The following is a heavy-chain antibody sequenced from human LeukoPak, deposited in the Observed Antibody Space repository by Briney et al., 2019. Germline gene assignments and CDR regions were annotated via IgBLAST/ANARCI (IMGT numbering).Heavy chain of an antibody. CDR1: GFTFSRFS. CDR3: VQSGGMDV. Sequence: GGSLRLSCAASGFTFSRFSMHWVREAPEKGLVWVSRINSDGISTNYADSVKGRFTISRDNSKNTLYLQMNSLRAEDTAVYYCVQSGGMDVWGQGTTVTVSS. J-gene: IGHJ6*02. V-gene: IGHV3-74*01. CDR2: INSDGIST.